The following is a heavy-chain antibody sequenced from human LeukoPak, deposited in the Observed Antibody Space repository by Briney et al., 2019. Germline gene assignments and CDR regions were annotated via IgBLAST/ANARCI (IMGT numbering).Heavy chain of an antibody. J-gene: IGHJ4*02. CDR2: IYYSGST. D-gene: IGHD2/OR15-2a*01. CDR3: AREGGFYRPLDY. Sequence: KPSETLSLTCTVSGGSISSSSYYWGWIRQPPGKGLEWIGSIYYSGSTYYNPSLKSRVTMSADTSENHISLQLTSVTAADTAVYYCAREGGFYRPLDYSGPGTLVIVSS. CDR1: GGSISSSSYY. V-gene: IGHV4-39*07.